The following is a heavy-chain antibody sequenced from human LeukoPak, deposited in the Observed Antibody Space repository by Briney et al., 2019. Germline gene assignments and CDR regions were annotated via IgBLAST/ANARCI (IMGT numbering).Heavy chain of an antibody. CDR3: ARGRRYCYGSSRYYFDY. CDR1: GGSFSGYY. Sequence: SETLSLTCAVYGGSFSGYYWSWIRQPPGKGLEGIGEINHSGSTNYNPSLKSRVTISVDTSKNQYSLKLSSVTAADTAVYYCARGRRYCYGSSRYYFDYWGQGTLVTVSS. V-gene: IGHV4-34*01. D-gene: IGHD5-18*01. J-gene: IGHJ4*02. CDR2: INHSGST.